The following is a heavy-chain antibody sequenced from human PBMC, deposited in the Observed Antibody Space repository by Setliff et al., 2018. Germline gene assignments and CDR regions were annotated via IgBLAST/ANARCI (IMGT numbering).Heavy chain of an antibody. CDR1: GDSFSDYY. J-gene: IGHJ4*02. CDR3: ARVRVVQGYYEFDH. V-gene: IGHV4-34*01. D-gene: IGHD3-3*01. CDR2: INHSGST. Sequence: SETLSLTCAVYGDSFSDYYWGWIRQPPGKGLEWIAEINHSGSTNYNPSLKSRVTVSVDTSRDQFSLSLSSVTAADTAIYYCARVRVVQGYYEFDHWGQGTLVTVSS.